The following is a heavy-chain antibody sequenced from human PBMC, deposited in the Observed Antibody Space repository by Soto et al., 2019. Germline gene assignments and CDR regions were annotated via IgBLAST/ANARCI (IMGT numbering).Heavy chain of an antibody. V-gene: IGHV3-30-3*01. CDR2: ISYDGSIK. CDR3: ARDPYSSGWLDY. CDR1: GFTFSTFP. D-gene: IGHD6-19*01. J-gene: IGHJ4*02. Sequence: QVQLVESGGGVVQPGRSLRLSCAASGFTFSTFPMHWVRQAPGKGLEWVAIISYDGSIKYYADSMKGRFTISRDNSKNTLYLQMNSLRPEDTAMYYCARDPYSSGWLDYWGQGTLVTVSS.